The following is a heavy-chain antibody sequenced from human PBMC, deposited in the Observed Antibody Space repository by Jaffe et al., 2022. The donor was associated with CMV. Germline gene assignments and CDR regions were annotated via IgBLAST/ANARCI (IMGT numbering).Heavy chain of an antibody. D-gene: IGHD4-4*01. V-gene: IGHV4-59*01. CDR3: ARGVKVTKYYYYYYYMDV. J-gene: IGHJ6*03. CDR1: GGSISSYY. CDR2: IYYSGST. Sequence: QVQLQESGPGLVKPSETLSLTCTVSGGSISSYYWSWIRQPPGKGLEWIGYIYYSGSTNYNPSLKSRVTISVDTSKNQFSLKLSSVTAADTAVYYCARGVKVTKYYYYYYYMDVWGKGTTVTVSS.